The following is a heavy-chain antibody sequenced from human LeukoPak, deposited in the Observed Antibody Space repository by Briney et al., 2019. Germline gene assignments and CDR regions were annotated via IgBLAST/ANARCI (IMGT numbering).Heavy chain of an antibody. D-gene: IGHD3-22*01. J-gene: IGHJ4*02. CDR1: GFTFSSYA. Sequence: GGSLRLSFAASGFTFSSYAMSWVRQAPGKGLEWVSAISGSGGSTYYADSVKGRFTISRDNSKNTLYLQMNSLRAEDTAVYYCAKDLLPFIRDYYDSSGLDYWGQGTLVTVSS. V-gene: IGHV3-23*01. CDR3: AKDLLPFIRDYYDSSGLDY. CDR2: ISGSGGST.